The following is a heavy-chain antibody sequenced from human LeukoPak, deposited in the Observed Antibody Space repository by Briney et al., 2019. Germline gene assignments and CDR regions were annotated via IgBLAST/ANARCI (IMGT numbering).Heavy chain of an antibody. CDR3: AISPVDTAMVTEA. Sequence: GGSLRLSCASSGFTFSAYHMNWVRQAPGKGLEWISFISSDSGTLYYADSVKGRFTISRDNAKNSLYLQMNSLRAEDTAVYYCAISPVDTAMVTEAWGQGTLVTVSS. CDR2: ISSDSGTL. D-gene: IGHD5-18*01. J-gene: IGHJ5*02. CDR1: GFTFSAYH. V-gene: IGHV3-48*04.